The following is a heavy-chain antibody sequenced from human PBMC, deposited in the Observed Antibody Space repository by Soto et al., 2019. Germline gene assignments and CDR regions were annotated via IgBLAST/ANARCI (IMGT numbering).Heavy chain of an antibody. CDR1: GGSISSYY. CDR2: IYYSGST. D-gene: IGHD3-3*01. V-gene: IGHV4-59*01. Sequence: QVQLQESGPGLVKPSETLSLTCTVSGGSISSYYWSWIRQPPGKGLEWIGYIYYSGSTNYNPSLKSRVTISVDTSKNQFSRKLSSVTAADTAVYYCARYDFWSGYYYYMDVWGKGTTVTVSS. J-gene: IGHJ6*03. CDR3: ARYDFWSGYYYYMDV.